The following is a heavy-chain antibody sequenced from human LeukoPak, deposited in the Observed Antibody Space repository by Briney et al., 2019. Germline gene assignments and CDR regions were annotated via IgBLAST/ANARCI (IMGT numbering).Heavy chain of an antibody. J-gene: IGHJ4*02. Sequence: ASVKVSCKVSGYTLTELSMHWVRQAPGKGLEWMGGFDPEDGETIYAQKFQGRVTMARDTSTSTVYMELSSLRSEDTAVYYCARDLVGARGGDYWGQGTLVTVSS. D-gene: IGHD1-26*01. CDR1: GYTLTELS. CDR2: FDPEDGET. V-gene: IGHV1-24*01. CDR3: ARDLVGARGGDY.